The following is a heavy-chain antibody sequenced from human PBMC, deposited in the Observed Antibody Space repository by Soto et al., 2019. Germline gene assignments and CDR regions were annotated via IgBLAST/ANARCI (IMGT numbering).Heavy chain of an antibody. J-gene: IGHJ4*02. CDR3: ARDPTEWLLRYYFDY. Sequence: GGSLRLSCAASGFTFSSYAMHWVRQAPGKGLEWVAVISYDGSNKYYADSVKGRFTISRDNSKNTLYLQMNSLRAEDTAVYYCARDPTEWLLRYYFDYWGQGTLVTVSS. CDR1: GFTFSSYA. CDR2: ISYDGSNK. D-gene: IGHD3-22*01. V-gene: IGHV3-30-3*01.